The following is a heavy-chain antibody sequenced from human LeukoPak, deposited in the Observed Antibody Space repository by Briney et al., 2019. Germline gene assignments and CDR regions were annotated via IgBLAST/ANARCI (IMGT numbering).Heavy chain of an antibody. CDR2: IKHDGSNK. CDR1: GFTLSDYW. CDR3: AKAGSRAIHNYYDSSGYLGY. Sequence: GGSLRLSCAASGFTLSDYWMSWVRQAPGKGLEWVANIKHDGSNKYYADSVKGRFTISRDNSKNTLYLQMNSLRAEDTAVYYCAKAGSRAIHNYYDSSGYLGYWGQGTLVTVSS. V-gene: IGHV3-7*01. J-gene: IGHJ4*02. D-gene: IGHD3-22*01.